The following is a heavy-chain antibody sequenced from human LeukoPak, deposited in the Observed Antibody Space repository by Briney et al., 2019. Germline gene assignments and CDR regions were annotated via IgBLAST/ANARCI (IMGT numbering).Heavy chain of an antibody. CDR3: ALSTTTVTTRTLDY. CDR2: ISLSGTI. V-gene: IGHV4-34*01. J-gene: IGHJ4*02. CDR1: GGSFSSYF. D-gene: IGHD4-17*01. Sequence: SETLSLNCTVSGGSFSSYFWTWIRQPPGKGLEWIGEISLSGTIKYNPSLKSRVTISVDTSKNQFSLKLSTVTAADTAVYYCALSTTTVTTRTLDYWGQGALVIVSS.